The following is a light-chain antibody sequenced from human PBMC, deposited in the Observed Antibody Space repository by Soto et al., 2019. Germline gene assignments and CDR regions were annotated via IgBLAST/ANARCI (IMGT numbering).Light chain of an antibody. V-gene: IGKV1-5*01. CDR3: QQLNSYPIT. Sequence: DIQMTHSPSTLSASVGDRVTITFRASQSISSWLAWYQQKPGKAPKLLIYAASTLQSGVPSRFSGSGSGTDFTLTISSLQPEDFATYYCQQLNSYPITFGQGTRLEIK. J-gene: IGKJ5*01. CDR1: QSISSW. CDR2: AAS.